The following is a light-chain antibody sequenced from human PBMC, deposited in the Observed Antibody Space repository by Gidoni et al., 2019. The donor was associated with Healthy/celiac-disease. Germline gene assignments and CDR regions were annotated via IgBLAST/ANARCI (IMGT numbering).Light chain of an antibody. CDR3: QQYNSYPWT. CDR2: KAS. Sequence: DIQMTQSPSTLSASVGDRVTITGRASQSISSWLAWYQQKPGKAPKLLIYKASSLESGVPSRFSGSGSGTEFTLTISSLQPYDFATYYCQQYNSYPWTFGQGTKVEIK. J-gene: IGKJ1*01. CDR1: QSISSW. V-gene: IGKV1-5*03.